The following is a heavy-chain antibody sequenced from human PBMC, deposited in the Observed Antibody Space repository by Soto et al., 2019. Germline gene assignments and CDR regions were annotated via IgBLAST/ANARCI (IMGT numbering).Heavy chain of an antibody. CDR3: TRDSLFYDYIWGSYRSYYFDY. CDR2: IRSKAYGGTT. J-gene: IGHJ4*02. V-gene: IGHV3-49*03. Sequence: EVQLVESGGGLVQPGRSLRLSCTASGFTFGDYAMSWFRQAPGKGLEWVGFIRSKAYGGTTEYAASVKGRFTISRDDSKSIAYLQMNSLKTEDTAVYYCTRDSLFYDYIWGSYRSYYFDYWGQGTLVTVSS. D-gene: IGHD3-16*02. CDR1: GFTFGDYA.